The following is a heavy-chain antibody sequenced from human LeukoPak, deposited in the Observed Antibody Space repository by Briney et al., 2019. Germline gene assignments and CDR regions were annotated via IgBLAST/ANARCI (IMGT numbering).Heavy chain of an antibody. Sequence: GGSLRLSCAASGFTFSSYAMSWVRQAPGKGLEWVSAISGSGGSTYYADSVKGRFTISRDNSKNTLYLQMDSLRAEDTAVYYCAKSVGSGYFFDYWGQGTLVTVSS. CDR1: GFTFSSYA. V-gene: IGHV3-23*01. CDR3: AKSVGSGYFFDY. J-gene: IGHJ4*02. CDR2: ISGSGGST. D-gene: IGHD3-22*01.